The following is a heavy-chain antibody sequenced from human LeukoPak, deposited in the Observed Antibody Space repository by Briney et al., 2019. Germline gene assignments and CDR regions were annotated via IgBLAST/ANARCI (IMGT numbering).Heavy chain of an antibody. CDR3: ARDPERGFDY. D-gene: IGHD3-10*01. J-gene: IGHJ4*02. Sequence: GGSLRLSCAASGFTFSSYAMSWVRQAPGKGLEWVASIKDDGRDKYYVDSVKGRFTISRDNAKNSAFLQMNSLRAEDTAVYYCARDPERGFDYWGQGALVTVSS. V-gene: IGHV3-7*01. CDR2: IKDDGRDK. CDR1: GFTFSSYA.